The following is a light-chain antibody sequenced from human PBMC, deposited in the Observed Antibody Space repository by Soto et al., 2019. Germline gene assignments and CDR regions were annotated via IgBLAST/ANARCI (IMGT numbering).Light chain of an antibody. J-gene: IGKJ4*01. Sequence: EILLTQSPGTLSLSPGDRATLSCRASQSLTSSFLAWYQQKPGQTPRLLIYGVSIRATDIPDRFSGSGSGTDFTLTISRLEPEDFAVYFCQQYGRLPLSFGGGTKVEIK. CDR1: QSLTSSF. CDR3: QQYGRLPLS. V-gene: IGKV3-20*01. CDR2: GVS.